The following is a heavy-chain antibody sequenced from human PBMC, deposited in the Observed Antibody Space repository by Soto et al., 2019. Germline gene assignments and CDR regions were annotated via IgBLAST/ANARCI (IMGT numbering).Heavy chain of an antibody. D-gene: IGHD3-3*01. CDR3: AREVSHYDFWSGYYDPLFFDY. V-gene: IGHV3-21*01. J-gene: IGHJ4*02. CDR2: ISSSSSYI. CDR1: GFTFSSYS. Sequence: GGSLRLSCAASGFTFSSYSMNWVRQAPGKGLEWVSSISSSSSYIYYADSVKGRFTISRDNAKNSLYLQMNSLRAEDTAVYYCAREVSHYDFWSGYYDPLFFDYWGQGTLVTVSS.